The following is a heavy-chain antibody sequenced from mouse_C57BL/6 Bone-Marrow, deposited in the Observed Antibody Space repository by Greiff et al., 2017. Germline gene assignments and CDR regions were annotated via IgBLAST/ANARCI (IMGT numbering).Heavy chain of an antibody. J-gene: IGHJ2*01. D-gene: IGHD2-12*01. CDR2: IYPGSGNT. V-gene: IGHV1-66*01. CDR3: ARTAYYSLYFDY. Sequence: QVQLQQSGPELVKPGASVKISCKASGYSFTSYYIHWVKQRPGQGLEWIGWIYPGSGNTKYNEKFKGKATLTADTSSSTAYMQLSSLTSEDSAVYYCARTAYYSLYFDYWGQGTTLTVSS. CDR1: GYSFTSYY.